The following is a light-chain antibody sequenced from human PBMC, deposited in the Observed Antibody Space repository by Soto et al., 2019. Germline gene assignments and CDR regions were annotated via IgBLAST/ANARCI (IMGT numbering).Light chain of an antibody. V-gene: IGLV2-23*01. CDR1: SSDVGSYNL. CDR3: CSYAGSSTHVV. J-gene: IGLJ2*01. CDR2: EGS. Sequence: QSVLTQPASVYGSPGQSITISCTGTSSDVGSYNLVSWYQQHPGKAPKLMIYEGSKRPSGVSNRFSCSKSGNTASLTISGLQAEDEADYYCCSYAGSSTHVVFGGGTQLTVL.